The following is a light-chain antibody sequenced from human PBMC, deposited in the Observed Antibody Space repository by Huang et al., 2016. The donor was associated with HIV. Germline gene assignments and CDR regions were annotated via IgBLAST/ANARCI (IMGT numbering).Light chain of an antibody. CDR2: GAS. J-gene: IGKJ1*01. CDR1: ESISSY. CDR3: QQSYLAPVT. Sequence: DIQMTQSPSSLSASIGDRVTITCRASESISSYLNWYLQKPGKAPERLIYGASTLKSGVPSRFSGSGSGTDFTLTISSLQPEDFAAYYCQQSYLAPVTFGQGTKVEVK. V-gene: IGKV1-39*01.